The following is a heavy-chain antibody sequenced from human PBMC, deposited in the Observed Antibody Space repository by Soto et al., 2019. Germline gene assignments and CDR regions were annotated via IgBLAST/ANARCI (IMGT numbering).Heavy chain of an antibody. J-gene: IGHJ2*01. CDR3: EKFEGHTLEYWYIDF. V-gene: IGHV3-23*01. CDR1: GFTCSAYA. CDR2: IHGGGGAT. D-gene: IGHD1-1*01. Sequence: EVQLLESGGGLVQPGGYLRLSCEASGFTCSAYAMGWVRKAPGKGLEWVSTIHGGGGATHYADSVKGRFTISRDDSKNPLYAQMNSLRAEDTAVYYCEKFEGHTLEYWYIDFWGCGTLVTVSS.